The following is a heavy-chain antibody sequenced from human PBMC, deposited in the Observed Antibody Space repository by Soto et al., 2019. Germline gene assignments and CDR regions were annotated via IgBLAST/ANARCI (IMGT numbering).Heavy chain of an antibody. Sequence: QVQLVESGGGVVQPGRSLRLSCAASGFTFSNYGMHWVRQAPGKGVEWVAVIWNDGTNKYYVDFVRGRFIISRDDSKNTLYLEMNSLRAEDTGVYYCAKDMAAAAHQGDAFDIWGLGTMVSVSA. V-gene: IGHV3-33*03. CDR2: IWNDGTNK. D-gene: IGHD6-13*01. CDR1: GFTFSNYG. J-gene: IGHJ3*02. CDR3: AKDMAAAAHQGDAFDI.